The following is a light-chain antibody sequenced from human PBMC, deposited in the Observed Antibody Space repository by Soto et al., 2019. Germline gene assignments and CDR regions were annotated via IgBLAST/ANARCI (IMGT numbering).Light chain of an antibody. J-gene: IGLJ1*01. CDR3: AAWDDSLSGYV. CDR2: SNN. CDR1: SSNVRSNF. Sequence: QSVLTQPPSVSAAPGQRVTISCSGSSSNVRSNFVYWYQQLPGTAPKLLIYSNNQRPSGVPDRFSGSKSGTSASLAISGLRSEDEADYYCAAWDDSLSGYVFGTGTKVTVL. V-gene: IGLV1-47*02.